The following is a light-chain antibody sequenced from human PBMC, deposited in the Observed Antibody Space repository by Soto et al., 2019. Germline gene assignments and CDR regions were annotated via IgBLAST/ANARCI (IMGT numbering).Light chain of an antibody. CDR2: GAS. CDR3: KQYKEWPPFT. V-gene: IGKV3-15*01. Sequence: MVMTQSPATLSVSPGETATLSCRASQYVSNKVAWYQQKPGQAPSLLILGASTRATGVPARFSGSGSGTEFTLSISSLQSEDFAVYYCKQYKEWPPFTFGQGTRLEIK. CDR1: QYVSNK. J-gene: IGKJ5*01.